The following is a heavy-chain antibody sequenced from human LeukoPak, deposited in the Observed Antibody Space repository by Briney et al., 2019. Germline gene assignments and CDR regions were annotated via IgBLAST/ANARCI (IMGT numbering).Heavy chain of an antibody. V-gene: IGHV3-23*01. Sequence: GGSLRLSCAASGFTFSTYAMSWVRQAPGKGLEWVAGINADDGRTYYADSVKGRFTISRDNAKNSLYLQMNSLRDEDTAVYYCARDYSSFAFDIWGQGTMVTVSS. CDR3: ARDYSSFAFDI. D-gene: IGHD6-6*01. CDR1: GFTFSTYA. CDR2: INADDGRT. J-gene: IGHJ3*02.